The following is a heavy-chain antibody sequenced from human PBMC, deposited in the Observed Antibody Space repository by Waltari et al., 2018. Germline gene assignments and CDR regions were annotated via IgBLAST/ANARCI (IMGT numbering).Heavy chain of an antibody. CDR3: ARIKWSRGPLDYYYMDV. CDR2: IYTSGST. Sequence: QVQLQESGPGLVKPSQTLSLTCTVSGGSISSGSYYCSLLRQPAGKGLEWIGRIYTSGSTNYNPSLKSRVTISVDTSKNQFSLKLSSVTAADTAVYYCARIKWSRGPLDYYYMDVWGKGTTVTVSS. D-gene: IGHD5-12*01. V-gene: IGHV4-61*02. J-gene: IGHJ6*03. CDR1: GGSISSGSYY.